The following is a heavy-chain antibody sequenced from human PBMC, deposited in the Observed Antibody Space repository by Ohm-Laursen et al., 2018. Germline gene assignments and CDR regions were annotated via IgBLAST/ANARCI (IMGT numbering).Heavy chain of an antibody. CDR1: GFTFSSYG. Sequence: SLRLSCAASGFTFSSYGMHWVRQAPGKGLEWVAVISYDGSNKYYADSVKGRFTISRDNSKNTLYLQMDSLRAEDTAVYYCAKGSHYYGMDVWGQGTTVTVSS. CDR3: AKGSHYYGMDV. CDR2: ISYDGSNK. V-gene: IGHV3-30*18. J-gene: IGHJ6*02.